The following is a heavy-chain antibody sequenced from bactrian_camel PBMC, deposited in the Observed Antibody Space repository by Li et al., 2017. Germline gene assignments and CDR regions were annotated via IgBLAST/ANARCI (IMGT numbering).Heavy chain of an antibody. Sequence: VESGGGSVQAGESLRLSCTASTYHYSTKCMGWVRQAPGKGLEWVSRINRDGGSTYADSVKGRFTISRDNAKNTLYLQLNSLKTEDTAMYYCVNPTAPQRLEGQGTQVTVS. J-gene: IGHJ4*01. CDR1: TYHYSTKC. CDR2: INRDGGST. V-gene: IGHV3S25*01. D-gene: IGHD4*01.